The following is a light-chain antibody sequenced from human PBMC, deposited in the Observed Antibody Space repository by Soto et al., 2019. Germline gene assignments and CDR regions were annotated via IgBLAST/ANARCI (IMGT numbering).Light chain of an antibody. CDR1: QSVSGH. Sequence: EIVMPQSPATLSVSPGERATLSFRASQSVSGHLAWYQQKPGQAPRLLIYAASTRATGIPARFSGSGSGTEFTLTISSLQSEDFAVYYCQQYNNWPPITFGPGTKVDI. CDR2: AAS. V-gene: IGKV3-15*01. CDR3: QQYNNWPPIT. J-gene: IGKJ3*01.